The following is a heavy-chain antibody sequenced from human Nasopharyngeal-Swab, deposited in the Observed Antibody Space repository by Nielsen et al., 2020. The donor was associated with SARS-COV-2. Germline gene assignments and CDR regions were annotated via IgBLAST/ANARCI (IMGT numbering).Heavy chain of an antibody. CDR1: GFTFSSYA. CDR2: ISYDGSKK. D-gene: IGHD6-13*01. J-gene: IGHJ6*02. CDR3: ARDQGSSWYTYYYYGMDV. Sequence: SLKLSCAASGFTFSSYAMHWVRQAPGKGLEWVAVISYDGSKKYYADSVKGRFTISRDNSKNTLSLQMNSLRAEDTSVYDGARDQGSSWYTYYYYGMDVWGQGTTVTVSS. V-gene: IGHV3-30-3*01.